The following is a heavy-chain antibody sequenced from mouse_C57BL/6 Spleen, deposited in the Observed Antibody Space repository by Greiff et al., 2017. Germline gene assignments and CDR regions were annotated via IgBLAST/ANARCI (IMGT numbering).Heavy chain of an antibody. CDR3: ARQRGYYGSSYEAMDY. J-gene: IGHJ4*01. D-gene: IGHD1-1*01. V-gene: IGHV5-6*01. Sequence: EVQLVESGGDLVKPGGSLKLSCAASGFTFSSYGMSWVRQTPDKRLEWVATISSGGSYTDYPDSVKGRFTISRDNAKNTLYLQMSSLKSEDTAMYYCARQRGYYGSSYEAMDYWGQGTSVTVSA. CDR1: GFTFSSYG. CDR2: ISSGGSYT.